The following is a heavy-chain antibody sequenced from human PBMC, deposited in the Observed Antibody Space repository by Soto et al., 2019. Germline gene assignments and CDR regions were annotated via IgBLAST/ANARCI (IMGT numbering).Heavy chain of an antibody. CDR2: ISAYNGNT. D-gene: IGHD6-6*01. J-gene: IGHJ6*02. Sequence: ASVKVTYKGSGYTFTSYGISWVRQAPGQGLEWMGWISAYNGNTNYAQKLQGRVTMTTDTSTSTAYMELRSLRSDDTAVYYCAREGGDGIAAQGTYYYYYYGMDVWGQGTTVTVSS. V-gene: IGHV1-18*01. CDR3: AREGGDGIAAQGTYYYYYYGMDV. CDR1: GYTFTSYG.